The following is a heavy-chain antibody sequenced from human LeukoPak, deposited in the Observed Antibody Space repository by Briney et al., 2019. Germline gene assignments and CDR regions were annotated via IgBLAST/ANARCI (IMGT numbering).Heavy chain of an antibody. CDR2: IYYSGST. J-gene: IGHJ6*03. V-gene: IGHV4-59*12. CDR1: GGSISSYY. D-gene: IGHD3-22*01. CDR3: ARLTYYYDSSGYYFPYYYYYYYMDV. Sequence: SETLSLTCTVSGGSISSYYWSWIRQPPGKGLEWIGYIYYSGSTNYNPSLKSRVTISVDTSKNQFSLKLSSVTAADTAVYYCARLTYYYDSSGYYFPYYYYYYYMDVWGKGTTVTISS.